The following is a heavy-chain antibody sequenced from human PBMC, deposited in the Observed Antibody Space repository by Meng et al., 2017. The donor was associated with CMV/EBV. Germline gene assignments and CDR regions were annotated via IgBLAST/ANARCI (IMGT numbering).Heavy chain of an antibody. V-gene: IGHV4-34*01. CDR3: ARGRQWLVRGWFDP. Sequence: QGTLQQWCAGLLKPSETLSHTWSVDGGSFSVYYWSWIRQPPGKGLEWIGEINHSGSTNYNPSLKSRVTISVDTSKKQFSLKLSSVTAADTAVYYCARGRQWLVRGWFDPWGQGTLVTVSS. D-gene: IGHD6-19*01. CDR2: INHSGST. J-gene: IGHJ5*02. CDR1: GGSFSVYY.